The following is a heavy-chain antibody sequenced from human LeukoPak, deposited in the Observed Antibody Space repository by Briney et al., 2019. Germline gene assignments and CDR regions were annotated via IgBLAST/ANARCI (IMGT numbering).Heavy chain of an antibody. CDR1: GGSMTPYY. J-gene: IGHJ4*02. CDR2: IHYTGNT. V-gene: IGHV4-59*12. Sequence: SETLSLTCTVSGGSMTPYYWSWIRQSPGKGLEWIGYIHYTGNTNYNPSLRSRVTISVDTSKNQFSLKLSSVTAADTAVYYCARDGRRDTILVWGQGTLVTVSS. D-gene: IGHD3-9*01. CDR3: ARDGRRDTILV.